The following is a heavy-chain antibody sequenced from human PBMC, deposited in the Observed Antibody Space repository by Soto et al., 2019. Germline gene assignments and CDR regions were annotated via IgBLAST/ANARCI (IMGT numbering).Heavy chain of an antibody. CDR2: IRSKAYGGTT. CDR1: GFTFGDYA. Sequence: GGSLRLSCTASGFTFGDYAMSWVRQAPGKGLEWVGFIRSKAYGGTTEYAASVKGRFTISRDDSKSIAYLQMNSLKTEDTAVYYCTGDWNYLYGMDVWGQGTTVTVS. D-gene: IGHD1-1*01. CDR3: TGDWNYLYGMDV. J-gene: IGHJ6*02. V-gene: IGHV3-49*04.